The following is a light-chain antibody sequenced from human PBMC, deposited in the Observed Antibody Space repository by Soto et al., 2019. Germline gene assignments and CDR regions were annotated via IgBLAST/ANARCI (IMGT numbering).Light chain of an antibody. J-gene: IGLJ3*02. CDR2: EVN. CDR3: CSYATGTTWV. CDR1: SSDVGTYNL. Sequence: QSALTQSASVSGSPEQSITISCTGTSSDVGTYNLVSWYQHYPGNAPQLMIYEVNERPSGVSNRFSGSKSGNTASLTISGLQAEDEADYYCCSYATGTTWVFGGGTKLTVL. V-gene: IGLV2-23*02.